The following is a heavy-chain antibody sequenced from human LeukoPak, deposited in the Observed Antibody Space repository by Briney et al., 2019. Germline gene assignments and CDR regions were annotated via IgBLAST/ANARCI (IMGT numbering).Heavy chain of an antibody. D-gene: IGHD1-1*01. CDR1: GGSISTYF. J-gene: IGHJ5*02. CDR2: IYYSGST. Sequence: PSETLSLTCTVSGGSISTYFWSWIRQPPGKGLEWIGYIYYSGSTYYNPSLKSRVTISVDTSKNQFSLKLSSVTAADTAVYYCARSDWNDVGWFDPWGQGTLVTVSS. V-gene: IGHV4-59*08. CDR3: ARSDWNDVGWFDP.